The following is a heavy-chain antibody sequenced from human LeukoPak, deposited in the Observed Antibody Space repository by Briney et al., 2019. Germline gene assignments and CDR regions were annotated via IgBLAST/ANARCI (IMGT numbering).Heavy chain of an antibody. D-gene: IGHD4-11*01. Sequence: PGGSLRLFCTASGFTFGDYAMNWVRQAPGKGLEWVGFIRSKAYGGTTEYAASVKGRFTVSRDDSKSIAYLQMNSLKTEDTAVYYCTRSEPLEGYSNFNFDYWGQGTLVTVSS. V-gene: IGHV3-49*04. J-gene: IGHJ4*02. CDR1: GFTFGDYA. CDR2: IRSKAYGGTT. CDR3: TRSEPLEGYSNFNFDY.